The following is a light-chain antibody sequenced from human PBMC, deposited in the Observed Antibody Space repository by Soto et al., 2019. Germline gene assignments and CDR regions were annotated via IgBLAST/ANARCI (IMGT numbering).Light chain of an antibody. J-gene: IGLJ3*02. V-gene: IGLV8-61*01. CDR1: SGSVSTNNY. CDR3: LLYVGSGIWV. Sequence: QTVVTQEPSFSVSPGRTVTLTCGLSSGSVSTNNYPAWYQQTPGQAPRTLIYATNSRSSGVPGRFSGSILGNKAALTITGARADDESDYYCLLYVGSGIWVFGGGTKLTVL. CDR2: ATN.